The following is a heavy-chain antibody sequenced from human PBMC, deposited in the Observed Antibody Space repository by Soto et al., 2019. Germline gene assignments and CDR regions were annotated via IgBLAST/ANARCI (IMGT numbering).Heavy chain of an antibody. CDR3: ARPIVRGVIGN. J-gene: IGHJ4*02. V-gene: IGHV1-18*01. D-gene: IGHD3-10*01. Sequence: ASVKVSCKASGYTFTSYDISWVRQATGQGLEWMGWISANNGNTNYAQKLQGRVTMTTDTSTSTAYMELRSLRSDDTAVYYCARPIVRGVIGNWGQGTLVTVSS. CDR1: GYTFTSYD. CDR2: ISANNGNT.